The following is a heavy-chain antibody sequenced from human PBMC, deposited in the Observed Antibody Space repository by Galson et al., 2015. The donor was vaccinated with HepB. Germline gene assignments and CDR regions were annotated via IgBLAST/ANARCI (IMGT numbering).Heavy chain of an antibody. V-gene: IGHV3-33*06. CDR1: GFTFSRYG. D-gene: IGHD6-19*01. CDR3: AKDRPYSSGWYRYYYYGMDV. J-gene: IGHJ6*02. Sequence: SLRLSCAASGFTFSRYGTHWVRQAPGKGLEWVAVIWYDGSNKYYADSVKGRFTISRDNSKNTLYLQMNSLRAEDTAVYYCAKDRPYSSGWYRYYYYGMDVWGQGTTVTVSS. CDR2: IWYDGSNK.